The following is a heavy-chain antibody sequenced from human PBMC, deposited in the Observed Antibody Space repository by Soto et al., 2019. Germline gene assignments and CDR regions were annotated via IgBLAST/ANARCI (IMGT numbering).Heavy chain of an antibody. CDR2: VYYGGAIFYGGNI. J-gene: IGHJ3*02. CDR1: GDSISSSNSH. CDR3: VRYDRINMKPYCPEGFNX. Sequence: PSETLSLTCTVSGDSISSSNSHWGWTRQPPGKGLEYIGGVYYGGAIFYGGNIYYNPSLTSRVTISVDTSKNQFSLRLSSVTAADTGVYYCVRYDRINMKPYCPEGFNXWGQVTMVTVS. D-gene: IGHD3-3*02. V-gene: IGHV4-39*01.